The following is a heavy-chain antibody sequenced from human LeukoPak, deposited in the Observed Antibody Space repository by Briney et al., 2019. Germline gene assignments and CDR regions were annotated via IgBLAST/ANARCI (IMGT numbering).Heavy chain of an antibody. CDR3: ARGGAVERYCSSTSCYWVDAFDI. D-gene: IGHD2-2*01. J-gene: IGHJ3*02. V-gene: IGHV5-10-1*01. CDR1: GYSFTSYW. CDR2: VDPSDSYT. Sequence: GQSLRISCLGSGYSFTSYWITWVRQMPGKGLEWVGRVDPSDSYTNYSPSFQGHVTISADKSLSTAYLQWSSLKASDTAMYYCARGGAVERYCSSTSCYWVDAFDIWGQGTMVTVSS.